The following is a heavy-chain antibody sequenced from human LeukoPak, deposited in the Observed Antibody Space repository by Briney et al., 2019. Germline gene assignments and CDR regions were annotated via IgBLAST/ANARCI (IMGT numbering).Heavy chain of an antibody. Sequence: GGSLRLSCAASGFTFDDYGMSWVRQAPGKGLEWVSGINWNGGSTGFADSVKGRFTISRDNAKNSLYLQMNSLRVEDTALYYCARRRVTVVRGVDITSYYFDYWGQGTLVTVSS. V-gene: IGHV3-20*04. CDR2: INWNGGST. J-gene: IGHJ4*02. D-gene: IGHD3-10*01. CDR1: GFTFDDYG. CDR3: ARRRVTVVRGVDITSYYFDY.